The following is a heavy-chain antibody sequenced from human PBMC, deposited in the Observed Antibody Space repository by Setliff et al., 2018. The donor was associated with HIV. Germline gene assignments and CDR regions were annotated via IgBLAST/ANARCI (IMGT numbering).Heavy chain of an antibody. CDR2: IIPVFGSA. V-gene: IGHV1-69*05. D-gene: IGHD3-16*01. Sequence: ASVKVSCKASGGTFSTSAISWVRQAPGRGLEWMGGIIPVFGSAHYAQKFQDRITITTDESTSSVFVELSNLRPDDTAIYCCARDRAEADVGGGVRGPTYFCDYWGQGTLVTVSS. CDR1: GGTFSTSA. CDR3: ARDRAEADVGGGVRGPTYFCDY. J-gene: IGHJ4*02.